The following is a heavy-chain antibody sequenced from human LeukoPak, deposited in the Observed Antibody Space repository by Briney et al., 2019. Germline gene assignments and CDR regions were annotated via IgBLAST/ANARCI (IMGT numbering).Heavy chain of an antibody. CDR1: GGSISSGGYY. CDR3: ARQGYGPSDFDY. J-gene: IGHJ4*02. D-gene: IGHD2-15*01. CDR2: IYYSGST. V-gene: IGHV4-31*03. Sequence: SETLSLTCTVSGGSISSGGYYWSWIRQHPGKGLEWIGYIYYSGSTYYNPSLKSRVTISVDTSKNQFSLKLSSVTAADTAVYYCARQGYGPSDFDYWGQGTLVTVSS.